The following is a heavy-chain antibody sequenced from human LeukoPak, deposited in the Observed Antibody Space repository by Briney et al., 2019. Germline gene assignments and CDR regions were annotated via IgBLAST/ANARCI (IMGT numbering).Heavy chain of an antibody. D-gene: IGHD3-22*01. CDR3: ASTLTMITGGFDY. Sequence: ASVKVSCKASGYTFTRYYMHWVRQAPGQGLEWMGIINPSGGSTSYAQKFQGRVTMTRDMSTSTVYMELSSLRSEDTAVYYCASTLTMITGGFDYWGQGTLVTVSS. J-gene: IGHJ4*02. V-gene: IGHV1-46*01. CDR1: GYTFTRYY. CDR2: INPSGGST.